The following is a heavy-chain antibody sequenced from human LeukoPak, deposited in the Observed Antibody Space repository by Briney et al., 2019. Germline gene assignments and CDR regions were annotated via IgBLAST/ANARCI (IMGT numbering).Heavy chain of an antibody. Sequence: GGSLRLSCAASGFTFSDYYMSWIRQAPGKGLEWVSYITSSSYTNYADSVKCRFTNSRDNARNSLYLQMNSLRTEDTAVYYCARGTSNGWHFFDYWGQGTLVTVSS. CDR2: ITSSSYT. D-gene: IGHD6-19*01. V-gene: IGHV3-11*06. CDR3: ARGTSNGWHFFDY. CDR1: GFTFSDYY. J-gene: IGHJ4*02.